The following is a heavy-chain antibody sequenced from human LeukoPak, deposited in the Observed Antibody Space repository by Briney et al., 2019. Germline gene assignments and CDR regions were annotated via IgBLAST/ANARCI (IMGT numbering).Heavy chain of an antibody. CDR2: ISAYNGNT. Sequence: ASVKVSCKASGYTFTSYGISWVRQAPGQGLEWMGWISAYNGNTNYAQKLQGRVTMTTDTSTSTAYMELRSLRSDDTAVYYCARGFHTVTKIVGPVPLPFNYMDVWGKGTTVTVSS. CDR1: GYTFTSYG. D-gene: IGHD4-11*01. CDR3: ARGFHTVTKIVGPVPLPFNYMDV. V-gene: IGHV1-18*01. J-gene: IGHJ6*03.